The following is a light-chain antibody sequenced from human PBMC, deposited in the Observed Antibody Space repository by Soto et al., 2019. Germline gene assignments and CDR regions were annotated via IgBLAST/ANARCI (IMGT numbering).Light chain of an antibody. CDR3: SSYAGSNNFVI. J-gene: IGLJ2*01. Sequence: QLVLTQPPSASGSPGQSVTISCTGTSSDVGGYNYVSWYQQHPGKAPKLMIYDVTKRPSGVPDRFSGSKSDNTASLTVSGRQAEDEADYYCSSYAGSNNFVIFGGGTKLTVL. V-gene: IGLV2-8*01. CDR1: SSDVGGYNY. CDR2: DVT.